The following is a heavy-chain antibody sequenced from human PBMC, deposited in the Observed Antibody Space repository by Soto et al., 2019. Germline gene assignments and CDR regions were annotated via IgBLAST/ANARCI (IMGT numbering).Heavy chain of an antibody. Sequence: QVQLRESGPGLVMPSETLSLTCTVSSGSIGTYFWSWIRQPPGKGLEWIGYIYYSGTTNYNPSLKSRVTIFLDTSKNQFSLRLSSVTAADTAVYYCARGRGGTYDAFDIWGQGTLVIVSS. D-gene: IGHD1-26*01. CDR3: ARGRGGTYDAFDI. CDR1: SGSIGTYF. V-gene: IGHV4-59*01. CDR2: IYYSGTT. J-gene: IGHJ3*02.